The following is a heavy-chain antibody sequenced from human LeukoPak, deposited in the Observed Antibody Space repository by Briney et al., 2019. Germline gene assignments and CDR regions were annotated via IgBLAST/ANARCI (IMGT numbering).Heavy chain of an antibody. CDR3: ARDVKDWGEQYYYYGMDV. Sequence: LGGSLRLSCAASGFTFSSYSMNWVRQAPGKGLEWVSSISSSSSYIYYADSVKGRFTISRDNAKNSLYLQMNSLRAEDTAVYYCARDVKDWGEQYYYYGMDVWGQGTTVTVSS. CDR1: GFTFSSYS. D-gene: IGHD1/OR15-1a*01. CDR2: ISSSSSYI. J-gene: IGHJ6*02. V-gene: IGHV3-21*01.